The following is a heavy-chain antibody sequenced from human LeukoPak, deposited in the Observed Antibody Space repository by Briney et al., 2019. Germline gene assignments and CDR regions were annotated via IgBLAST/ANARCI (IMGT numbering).Heavy chain of an antibody. CDR1: AYTVTGHY. V-gene: IGHV1-2*02. CDR2: LNPNSGGT. D-gene: IGHD5-18*01. CDR3: AKDAYSGFSSSYNMDS. J-gene: IGHJ4*02. Sequence: GAAVKVSCKASAYTVTGHYLHWVRQAPGQGLEWMGWLNPNSGGTNYAQKFQGRVTMTRDTSINTAYMELNSLTSDDTAMYYCAKDAYSGFSSSYNMDSWGQGTLVTVSS.